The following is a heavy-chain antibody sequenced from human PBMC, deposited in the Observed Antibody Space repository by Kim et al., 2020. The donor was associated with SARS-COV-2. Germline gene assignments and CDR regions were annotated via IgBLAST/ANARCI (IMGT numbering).Heavy chain of an antibody. Sequence: SETLSLTCTVSGGSISSSSYYWGWIRQPPGKGLEWIGSIYYSGSTYYNPSLKSRVTISVDTSKNQFSLKLSSVTAADTAVYYCAGGGSGYYRVFDYWGQGTLVTVSS. V-gene: IGHV4-39*01. CDR2: IYYSGST. CDR1: GGSISSSSYY. J-gene: IGHJ4*02. D-gene: IGHD3-22*01. CDR3: AGGGSGYYRVFDY.